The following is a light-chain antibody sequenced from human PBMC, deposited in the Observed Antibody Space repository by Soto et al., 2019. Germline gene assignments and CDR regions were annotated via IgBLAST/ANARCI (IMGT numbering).Light chain of an antibody. CDR2: AAS. J-gene: IGKJ3*01. CDR3: RXANSFPFT. Sequence: DLQMTQSPSSVSASVGDRVTITCRASQGISSWLAWYQQKPGKAPKLLIYAASSLQSGLPSRFSGSGPGTDFTLTISSLQPQDFXXYYXRXANSFPFTFGPGTKVDIK. CDR1: QGISSW. V-gene: IGKV1-12*02.